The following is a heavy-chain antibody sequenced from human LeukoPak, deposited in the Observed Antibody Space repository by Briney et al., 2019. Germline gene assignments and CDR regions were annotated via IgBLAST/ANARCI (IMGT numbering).Heavy chain of an antibody. CDR1: GFTFSSYW. D-gene: IGHD3-22*01. Sequence: GGSLRLSCLASGFTFSSYWMHWVRQAPGKGLEWVSGISWKSGSIGYADSVKGRFTISRDNAKNSLYLQMNSLRAEDTALYYCAKVGLYYDSSGYYDYWGQGTLVTVSS. CDR2: ISWKSGSI. V-gene: IGHV3-9*01. CDR3: AKVGLYYDSSGYYDY. J-gene: IGHJ4*02.